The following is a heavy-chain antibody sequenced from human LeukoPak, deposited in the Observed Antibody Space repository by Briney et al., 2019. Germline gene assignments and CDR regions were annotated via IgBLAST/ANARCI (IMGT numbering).Heavy chain of an antibody. V-gene: IGHV4-59*01. J-gene: IGHJ3*02. CDR1: GGSISSYY. D-gene: IGHD3-16*01. Sequence: SETLSLTCTVPGGSISSYYWSWIRQPPGKGLEWIGYIYYSGSTNYNPSLKSRVTISVDTSKNQFSLKLSSVTAADTAVYYCAAWGNAFDIWGQGTMVTVSS. CDR3: AAWGNAFDI. CDR2: IYYSGST.